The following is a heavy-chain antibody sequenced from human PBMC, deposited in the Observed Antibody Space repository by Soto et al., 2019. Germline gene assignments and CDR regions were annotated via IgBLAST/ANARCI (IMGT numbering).Heavy chain of an antibody. Sequence: SQTPSLTCAISWASVSSNSAAWNWIRQSPSRGLEWPGRTYYRSKWYNDYAVSVKSRITINPDTSKNQFSLQLNSVTPEDTAVYYCARAGRVSSGRLVLGYWGQGTMVTVSS. J-gene: IGHJ4*02. CDR1: WASVSSNSAA. CDR2: TYYRSKWYN. D-gene: IGHD6-19*01. CDR3: ARAGRVSSGRLVLGY. V-gene: IGHV6-1*01.